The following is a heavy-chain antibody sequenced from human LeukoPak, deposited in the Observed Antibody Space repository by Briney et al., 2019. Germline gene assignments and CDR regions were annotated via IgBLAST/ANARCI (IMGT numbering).Heavy chain of an antibody. CDR1: GGSISTYY. J-gene: IGHJ6*02. CDR2: IHYSGST. Sequence: SETLSLTCTVSGGSISTYYWSWIRQPPGKGLEWIGFIHYSGSTSYNPSLNSRVTISLDTSKKRFSPKLTSVTAADTAVYHCARSYDSRGYYFYGMDVWGQGTTVTVSS. V-gene: IGHV4-59*01. CDR3: ARSYDSRGYYFYGMDV. D-gene: IGHD2-8*01.